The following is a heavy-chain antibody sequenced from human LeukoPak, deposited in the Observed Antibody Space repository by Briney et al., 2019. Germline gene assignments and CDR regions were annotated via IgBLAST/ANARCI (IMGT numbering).Heavy chain of an antibody. Sequence: GGSLRLSCAASGFTFSSYWMHWVRQAPGKGLVWVSRINTDGSSTSYADSVKGRFTISRDNAKNTLYLQMNSLRAEDTAVYYCAKALTMIVVVSYFDYWGQGTLVTVSS. CDR2: INTDGSST. D-gene: IGHD3-22*01. CDR3: AKALTMIVVVSYFDY. V-gene: IGHV3-74*01. CDR1: GFTFSSYW. J-gene: IGHJ4*02.